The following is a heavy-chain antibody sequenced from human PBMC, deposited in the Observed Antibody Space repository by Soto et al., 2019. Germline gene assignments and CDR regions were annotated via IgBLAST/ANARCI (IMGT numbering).Heavy chain of an antibody. V-gene: IGHV4-4*02. Sequence: QVQLQESGPSLVKPSGTLSLTCVITNTSISSSNWWSWVRQAPGKWLEWIGEIYHTGRTNYAPSLKSRVTMSIDKSNNRFSLRLTSLTAADTAVYYCVRDEAHYDILTGSSLGRAFDIWGQGTMVTVSS. CDR3: VRDEAHYDILTGSSLGRAFDI. D-gene: IGHD3-9*01. J-gene: IGHJ3*02. CDR2: IYHTGRT. CDR1: NTSISSSNW.